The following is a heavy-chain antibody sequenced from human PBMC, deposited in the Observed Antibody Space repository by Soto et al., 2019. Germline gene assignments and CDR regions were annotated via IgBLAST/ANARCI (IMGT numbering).Heavy chain of an antibody. CDR2: INHSGST. V-gene: IGHV4-34*01. J-gene: IGHJ4*02. CDR1: GGSFSGYY. D-gene: IGHD6-19*01. CDR3: ARLLSGPDSGWSWAFDY. Sequence: SETLSLTCAVYGGSFSGYYWSWIRQPPGKGLEWIGEINHSGSTNYNPSLESRVTISVDSSKNQFSLRLTSVTAADTAVYYCARLLSGPDSGWSWAFDYWNKGTLVTVSS.